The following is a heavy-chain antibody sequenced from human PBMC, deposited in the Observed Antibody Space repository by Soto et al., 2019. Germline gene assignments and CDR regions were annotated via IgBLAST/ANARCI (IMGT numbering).Heavy chain of an antibody. Sequence: RGSLRLSCAASGFTFGSYSMNWVRQAPGKGLEWVSYISSSSSTIYYADSVEGRFTISRDNAKNSLDLQMNSLRAEDTAVYYCAKDGGYSYGPYDYWGQGTLVTVSS. V-gene: IGHV3-48*01. CDR2: ISSSSSTI. D-gene: IGHD5-18*01. CDR3: AKDGGYSYGPYDY. CDR1: GFTFGSYS. J-gene: IGHJ4*02.